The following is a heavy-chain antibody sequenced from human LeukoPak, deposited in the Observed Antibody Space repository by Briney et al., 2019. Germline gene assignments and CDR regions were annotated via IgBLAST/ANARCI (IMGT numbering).Heavy chain of an antibody. J-gene: IGHJ6*02. D-gene: IGHD4-17*01. CDR1: GFTFSDYY. CDR3: ARGRLGEGVDV. V-gene: IGHV3-11*01. CDR2: ISNSGRTI. Sequence: PGGSLRLSCAASGFTFSDYYMSWIRLAPGKGLEWVSYISNSGRTIYYIDSVKGRSTVSRDNAKNSLHLQMSSLRAEDTAVYYCARGRLGEGVDVWGLGTTVTVSS.